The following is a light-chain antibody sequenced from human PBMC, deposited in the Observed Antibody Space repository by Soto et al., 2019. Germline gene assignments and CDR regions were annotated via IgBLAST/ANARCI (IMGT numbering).Light chain of an antibody. CDR2: DVS. Sequence: QSALNQPASVSGSPGQWITISCTGTSSDVGGYNYVSWYQHHPGKAPKLIIYDVSNRPSEISNRFSGSKSGNTASLTISGLQAEDEADYYCTSYTSGSTVIFGGGIKLTVL. V-gene: IGLV2-14*03. CDR1: SSDVGGYNY. J-gene: IGLJ2*01. CDR3: TSYTSGSTVI.